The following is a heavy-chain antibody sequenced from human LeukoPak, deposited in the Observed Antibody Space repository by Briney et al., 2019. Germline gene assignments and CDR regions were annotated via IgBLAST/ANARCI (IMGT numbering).Heavy chain of an antibody. V-gene: IGHV4-59*01. CDR2: IYYSGST. CDR3: AREVGANLFDY. D-gene: IGHD1-26*01. Sequence: SETLSLTCTVSGGXISSYYCSWIRQPPGKGLEWIGYIYYSGSTNYNPSLKSRVTISVDTSKNQFSLKLSSVTAADTAVYYCAREVGANLFDYWGQGTLVTVSS. CDR1: GGXISSYY. J-gene: IGHJ4*02.